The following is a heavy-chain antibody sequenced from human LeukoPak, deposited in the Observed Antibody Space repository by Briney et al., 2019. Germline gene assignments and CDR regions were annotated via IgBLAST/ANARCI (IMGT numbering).Heavy chain of an antibody. J-gene: IGHJ4*02. Sequence: SQTLSLTCAISGDSVSSNSAAWNWIRQSPSRGLEWLGRTYYRSKWYNDYAVSVKSRITINPDTSKNQFSLQLNSVTPEDTAVYYCARDPTLAGYSSSWYFDYWGQGTLVTVS. V-gene: IGHV6-1*01. CDR1: GDSVSSNSAA. D-gene: IGHD6-13*01. CDR3: ARDPTLAGYSSSWYFDY. CDR2: TYYRSKWYN.